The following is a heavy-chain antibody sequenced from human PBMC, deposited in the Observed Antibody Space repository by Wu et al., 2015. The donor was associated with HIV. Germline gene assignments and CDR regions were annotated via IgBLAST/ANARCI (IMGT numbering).Heavy chain of an antibody. D-gene: IGHD3-9*01. CDR1: GGTFSSYA. V-gene: IGHV1-69*05. J-gene: IGHJ4*02. CDR2: IVPIFGTP. Sequence: QVQLVQSGAEVKKPGSSVKVSCKASGGTFSSYAISWVRQAPGQGLEWMGGIVPIFGTPNYLQKFQGRVTMTTDTSTSTAYMELRSLRSDDTAVYYCARDPPEYYDILTGYSYMGLDYWGQGTLVTVSS. CDR3: ARDPPEYYDILTGYSYMGLDY.